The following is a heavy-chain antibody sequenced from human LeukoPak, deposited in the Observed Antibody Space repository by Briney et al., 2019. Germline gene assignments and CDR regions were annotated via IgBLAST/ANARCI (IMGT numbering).Heavy chain of an antibody. Sequence: ASVKVSCKASGYTFTSYGISWVRQAPGQGLEWMGWISAYNGNTNYAQKLQGRVTMTTDTSTGTAYMELRSLRSDDTAVYYCARESYCSSTSCYSDYYYYGMDVWGQGTTVTVSS. J-gene: IGHJ6*02. V-gene: IGHV1-18*01. CDR2: ISAYNGNT. CDR3: ARESYCSSTSCYSDYYYYGMDV. CDR1: GYTFTSYG. D-gene: IGHD2-2*01.